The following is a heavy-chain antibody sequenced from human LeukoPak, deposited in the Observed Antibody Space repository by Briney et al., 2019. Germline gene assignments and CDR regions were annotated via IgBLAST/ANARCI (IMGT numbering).Heavy chain of an antibody. Sequence: SETLSRTCTVSGDSIGSHYWSWIRQPPGKGLEWIGYIFYVGSTNYNPSLKSRVTISVDTSKNQFSLKLNSVTAADTAVYYCARDYYDSRGEAFDIWGQGTMVTVSS. V-gene: IGHV4-59*11. CDR2: IFYVGST. CDR3: ARDYYDSRGEAFDI. CDR1: GDSIGSHY. D-gene: IGHD3-22*01. J-gene: IGHJ3*02.